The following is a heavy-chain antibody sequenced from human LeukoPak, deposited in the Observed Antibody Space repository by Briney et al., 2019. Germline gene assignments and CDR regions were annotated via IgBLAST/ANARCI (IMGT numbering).Heavy chain of an antibody. D-gene: IGHD4-17*01. CDR3: ARAATSGDYVLDWFDP. CDR1: GGTFSSYA. J-gene: IGHJ5*02. V-gene: IGHV1-69*04. Sequence: ASVKVSCKASGGTFSSYAISWVRQAPGQGLEWMGRIIPILGIANYAQKFQGRVTIIADKSTSTAYMELSSLRSEDTAVYYCARAATSGDYVLDWFDPWGQGTLVTVSS. CDR2: IIPILGIA.